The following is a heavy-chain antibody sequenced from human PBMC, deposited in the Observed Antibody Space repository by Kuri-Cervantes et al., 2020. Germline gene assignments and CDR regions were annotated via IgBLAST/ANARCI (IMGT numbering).Heavy chain of an antibody. D-gene: IGHD5-24*01. Sequence: ASVRVSCKASEYTFTSYAMNWVRQAPGQGLEWMGWINTNTGNPTYAQGFTGRFVFSLDTSVSTAYLQISSLKAEDTAVYYCARGGSSPRLEKRSAFDIWGQGTMVTVSS. CDR2: INTNTGNP. J-gene: IGHJ3*02. CDR3: ARGGSSPRLEKRSAFDI. CDR1: EYTFTSYA. V-gene: IGHV7-4-1*02.